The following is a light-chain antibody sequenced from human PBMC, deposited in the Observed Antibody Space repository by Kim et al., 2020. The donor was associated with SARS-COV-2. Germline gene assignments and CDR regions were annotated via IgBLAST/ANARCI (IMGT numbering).Light chain of an antibody. CDR2: EVS. J-gene: IGLJ1*01. V-gene: IGLV2-18*02. CDR1: SSDVGDYNR. Sequence: QSALTQPPSVSGSPGQSVTISCTGTSSDVGDYNRVSWYQQSPGTAPKLIIYEVSHRPSGVPDRFSGSKSGNTASLTISGLQAEDEADYYCNSWTSSNTCVFGTGTKVTVL. CDR3: NSWTSSNTCV.